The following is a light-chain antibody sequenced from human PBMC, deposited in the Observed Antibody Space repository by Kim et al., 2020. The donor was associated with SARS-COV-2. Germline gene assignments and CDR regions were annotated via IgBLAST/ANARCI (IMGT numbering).Light chain of an antibody. CDR1: QKISSS. CDR2: GAS. V-gene: IGKV3-15*01. CDR3: QHYKRWPLA. J-gene: IGKJ1*01. Sequence: VFPGERAAHSCSASQKISSSLVWYQQKPGQAPRLLIYGASTRAIGIPARFSGSGSGSEFTLTISSLQSEDFAVYSCQHYKRWPLAFGQGTKVDIK.